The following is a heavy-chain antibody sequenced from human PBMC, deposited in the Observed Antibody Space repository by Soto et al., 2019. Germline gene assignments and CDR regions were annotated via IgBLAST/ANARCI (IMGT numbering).Heavy chain of an antibody. Sequence: EVQLAESGGGLAQPGGSLRLSCAASGFTLSGYAMDWVRQAPGKGLEYVSGLSSNGVGTYYANSVQGRFTISRDNSKNSVSLQMGSLSLEDMAGDYCAKRARPDFYYQDVWGKGTTVTVSS. CDR1: GFTLSGYA. J-gene: IGHJ6*03. CDR3: AKRARPDFYYQDV. CDR2: LSSNGVGT. D-gene: IGHD6-6*01. V-gene: IGHV3-64*01.